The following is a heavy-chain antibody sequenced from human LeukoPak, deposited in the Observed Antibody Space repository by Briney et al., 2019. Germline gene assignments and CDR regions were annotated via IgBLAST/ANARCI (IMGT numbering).Heavy chain of an antibody. CDR1: GYTFTYYA. CDR3: ARGGKQWGGGNYFDS. D-gene: IGHD6-19*01. CDR2: ITTGRGET. V-gene: IGHV1-3*03. J-gene: IGHJ4*02. Sequence: ASVKVSCKASGYTFTYYALHWVRQAPGQSLEWMGWITTGRGETRYSQEFQRRITFTRDTSASTVYMDLSDLRSEDTAVYYCARGGKQWGGGNYFDSWGQGTLVAVSS.